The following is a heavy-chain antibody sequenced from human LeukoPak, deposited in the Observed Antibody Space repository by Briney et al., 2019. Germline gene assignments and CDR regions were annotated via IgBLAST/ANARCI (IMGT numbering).Heavy chain of an antibody. CDR1: GVSVSGSYY. CDR3: ARRGGSGRAFDI. V-gene: IGHV4-39*01. Sequence: SETLSLTCTVSGVSVSGSYYWAWIRQPPGKGLEWIGSMHHSGNSYYNPSLKGRVTISVDTSKNQFSLKLNSVTATDTAVYYCARRGGSGRAFDIWGQGTMVTVSS. D-gene: IGHD1-26*01. CDR2: MHHSGNS. J-gene: IGHJ3*02.